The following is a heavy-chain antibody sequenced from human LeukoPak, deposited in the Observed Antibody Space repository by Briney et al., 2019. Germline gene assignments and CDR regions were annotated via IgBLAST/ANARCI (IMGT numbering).Heavy chain of an antibody. CDR2: IYRSGTT. Sequence: PSETLSLTCTVSGYSISGGYYWGWIRQPPGKGLEWIGSIYRSGTTYYNPSLKSRVTMPVDTSKNQFSLKLSSVTAADTAVYYCARADYYYDSSRYVNYYFDYWGQGTLVTVSS. CDR3: ARADYYYDSSRYVNYYFDY. D-gene: IGHD3-22*01. J-gene: IGHJ4*02. V-gene: IGHV4-38-2*02. CDR1: GYSISGGYY.